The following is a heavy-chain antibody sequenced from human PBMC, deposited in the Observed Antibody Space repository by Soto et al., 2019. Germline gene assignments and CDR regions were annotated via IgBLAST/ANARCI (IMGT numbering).Heavy chain of an antibody. CDR3: ARGDSTDCSNGVCSFFYNHDMDV. Sequence: ASVKVSCKASGHSFTDYHIHWVRQAPGQGLEWLGRINPKSGGTSTAQKFQGWVTMTTDTSISTASMELTGLTSDDTAIYYCARGDSTDCSNGVCSFFYNHDMDVWGQGTTVTAP. CDR2: INPKSGGT. J-gene: IGHJ6*02. D-gene: IGHD2-8*01. CDR1: GHSFTDYH. V-gene: IGHV1-2*04.